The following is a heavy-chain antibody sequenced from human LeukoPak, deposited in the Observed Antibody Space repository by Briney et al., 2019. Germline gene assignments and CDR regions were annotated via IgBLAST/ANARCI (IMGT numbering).Heavy chain of an antibody. D-gene: IGHD4-23*01. V-gene: IGHV3-72*01. CDR2: IRNKANSYTT. CDR1: GFTFSDHY. CDR3: ARRVFGGNCYYDY. J-gene: IGHJ4*02. Sequence: PGGSLRLSCAASGFTFSDHYMDWVRQAPGKGLEWVGRIRNKANSYTTDYAASVKGRFTISRDDSKNSLYLQMNSLKTEDTAVYYCARRVFGGNCYYDYWGRGALVTVSS.